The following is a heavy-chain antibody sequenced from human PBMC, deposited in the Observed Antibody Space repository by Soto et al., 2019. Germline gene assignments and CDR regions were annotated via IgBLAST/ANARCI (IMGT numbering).Heavy chain of an antibody. CDR2: ISYDGSNK. D-gene: IGHD3-22*01. Sequence: PGESLKISCAASGFTFSSYGMHWVRQAPGKGLEWVAVISYDGSNKYYADSVKGRFTISRDNSKNTLYLQMNSLRAEDTAVYYCAKSYYDSSGYYLYYYGMDVWGQGTTVTVSS. V-gene: IGHV3-30*18. CDR3: AKSYYDSSGYYLYYYGMDV. J-gene: IGHJ6*02. CDR1: GFTFSSYG.